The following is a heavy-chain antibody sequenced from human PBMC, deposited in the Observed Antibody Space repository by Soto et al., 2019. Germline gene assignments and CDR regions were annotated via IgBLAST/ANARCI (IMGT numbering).Heavy chain of an antibody. V-gene: IGHV4-31*03. J-gene: IGHJ4*02. CDR3: ARGDYDILTGYAFEY. CDR2: IYYSGST. D-gene: IGHD3-9*01. CDR1: GGSISSGGYY. Sequence: VKTSETLSLTCTVSGGSISSGGYYWSWIRQHPGKGLEWIGYIYYSGSTYYNPSLKSRVTISVDTSKNQFSLKLSSVTAADTAVYYCARGDYDILTGYAFEYWGQGTLVT.